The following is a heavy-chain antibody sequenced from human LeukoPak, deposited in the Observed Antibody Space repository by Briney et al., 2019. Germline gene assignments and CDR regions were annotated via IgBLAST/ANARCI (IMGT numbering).Heavy chain of an antibody. J-gene: IGHJ5*02. CDR2: TSYRSRWHN. CDR3: ARTWWGLPTT. D-gene: IGHD2-21*02. V-gene: IGHV6-1*01. Sequence: SQTLSLTCAISGDSVSSNSVSWNWIRQSPSRGLEWLGRTSYRSRWHNEYAVSVKSRISINPDTSENRFSLQMNSVTPEDTAIYYCARTWWGLPTTWGQGTLVTVSS. CDR1: GDSVSSNSVS.